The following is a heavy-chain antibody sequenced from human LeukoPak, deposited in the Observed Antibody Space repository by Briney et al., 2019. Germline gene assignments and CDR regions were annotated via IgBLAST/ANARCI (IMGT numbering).Heavy chain of an antibody. Sequence: SETLSLTCAVYGGSFSGYYWSWIRQPPGKGLEWIGEINHSGSTNYNPSLKSRVTISVDTSKNQFSLKLSSVTAADTAVYYCARGRRAWFGFDYWGQGTLVTVSS. D-gene: IGHD3-10*01. J-gene: IGHJ4*02. CDR3: ARGRRAWFGFDY. V-gene: IGHV4-34*01. CDR1: GGSFSGYY. CDR2: INHSGST.